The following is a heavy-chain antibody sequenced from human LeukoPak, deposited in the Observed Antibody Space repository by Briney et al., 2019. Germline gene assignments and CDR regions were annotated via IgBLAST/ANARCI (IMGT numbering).Heavy chain of an antibody. V-gene: IGHV1-18*01. CDR3: ASEVAVAGPLDSAFDI. D-gene: IGHD6-19*01. J-gene: IGHJ3*02. CDR1: GYTFTSYG. Sequence: GASVKVSCKASGYTFTSYGISWVRQAPGQGLEWMGWISAYNGNTNYAQKLQGRVTMTTDTSTSTAYMELRSLRSDDTAVYYCASEVAVAGPLDSAFDIWGQGTMVTVSS. CDR2: ISAYNGNT.